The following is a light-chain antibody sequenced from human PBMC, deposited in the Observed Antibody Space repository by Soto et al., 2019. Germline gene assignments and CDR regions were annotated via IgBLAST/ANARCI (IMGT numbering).Light chain of an antibody. CDR2: DTS. CDR1: QNIRNW. J-gene: IGKJ5*01. Sequence: EIQLTQSPSTLSASVGDSVTITCRASQNIRNWLAWYQHRPGQAPKPLIYDTSTMKTGVPARFSGSGSGSEFNFTIPGLQPDDFATYFCQQYNTSSTFGQGTRLEIK. CDR3: QQYNTSST. V-gene: IGKV1-5*01.